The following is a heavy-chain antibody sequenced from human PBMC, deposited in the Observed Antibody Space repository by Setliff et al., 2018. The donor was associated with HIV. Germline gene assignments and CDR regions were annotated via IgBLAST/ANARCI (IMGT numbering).Heavy chain of an antibody. V-gene: IGHV1-69*05. CDR3: ARNNPVLSQTFGADGLDV. CDR2: IIPIFGTA. Sequence: SVKVSCKASGGTFSSYAISWVRQAPGQGLEWMGGIIPIFGTANYAQKFQGRVTITTDESTSTAYMELSSLRSEDTAVYYCARNNPVLSQTFGADGLDVWGQGTTVTVSS. D-gene: IGHD3-3*01. J-gene: IGHJ6*02. CDR1: GGTFSSYA.